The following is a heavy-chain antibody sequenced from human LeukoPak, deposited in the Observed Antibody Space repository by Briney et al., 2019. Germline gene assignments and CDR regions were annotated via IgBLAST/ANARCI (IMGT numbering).Heavy chain of an antibody. D-gene: IGHD3-22*01. Sequence: SETLSLTCTVSGGSVSSDNSYWNWIRQPAGTGLEWIGRIYADGSSTYNPSLKSRVTISVEAPKNQFSLRLSSLTAADTAVYYCARGYYYHRWGQGTLVTVSS. CDR3: ARGYYYHR. CDR2: IYADGSS. CDR1: GGSVSSDNSY. V-gene: IGHV4-61*02. J-gene: IGHJ4*02.